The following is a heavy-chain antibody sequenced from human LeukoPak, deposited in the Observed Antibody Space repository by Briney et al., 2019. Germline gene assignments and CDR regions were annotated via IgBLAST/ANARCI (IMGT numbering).Heavy chain of an antibody. CDR1: GFTFDDYA. CDR2: ISWNSGSI. Sequence: GGSLRLSCAASGFTFDDYAMHWVRQAPGKGLERVSGISWNSGSIGYADSVKGRLTISRDNAKNSLYLQMNSLRAEDTALCYCAKDRGEVHYYGMDVWGQGTTVTVSS. J-gene: IGHJ6*02. D-gene: IGHD3-10*01. V-gene: IGHV3-9*01. CDR3: AKDRGEVHYYGMDV.